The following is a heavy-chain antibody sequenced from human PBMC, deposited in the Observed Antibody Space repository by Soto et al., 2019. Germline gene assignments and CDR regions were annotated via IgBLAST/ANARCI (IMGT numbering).Heavy chain of an antibody. J-gene: IGHJ4*02. CDR3: ARETYDSSGYYVAY. D-gene: IGHD3-22*01. CDR1: GFTFSSYS. Sequence: EVQLVESGGGLVQPGGSLRLSCAASGFTFSSYSMNWVRQAPGKGLEWVSYISSSSSTIYYADSVKGRFTISRDNAKNSLYLQMNSLRDEDTAVYYCARETYDSSGYYVAYWGQGTLVTVSS. CDR2: ISSSSSTI. V-gene: IGHV3-48*02.